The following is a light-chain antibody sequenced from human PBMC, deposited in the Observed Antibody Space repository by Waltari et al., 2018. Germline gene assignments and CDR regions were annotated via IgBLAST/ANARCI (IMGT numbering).Light chain of an antibody. V-gene: IGKV1-13*02. CDR3: RKFNSFLT. J-gene: IGKJ4*01. Sequence: AIQCTQSPSSLSASVGDRVAITGRASQDIRLALAWYQQKPGKAPKLLIYDASSLESGVPLRFSGSGSGTEFTLTIHSLQPEDFATYYCRKFNSFLTFGGGTKVEIK. CDR1: QDIRLA. CDR2: DAS.